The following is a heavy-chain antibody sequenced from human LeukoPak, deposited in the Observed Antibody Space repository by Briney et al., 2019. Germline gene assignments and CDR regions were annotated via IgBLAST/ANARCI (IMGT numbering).Heavy chain of an antibody. Sequence: ASVKVSCKASGYTFTGYYMHWVRQAPGQGLEWMGWINPNSGGTNYAQKFQGRVTMTRDTSISTAYMELSRLRSDDTAVYYCARDAIVRDYSNSDYWGQGTLVTVSS. D-gene: IGHD4-11*01. J-gene: IGHJ4*02. CDR2: INPNSGGT. CDR1: GYTFTGYY. CDR3: ARDAIVRDYSNSDY. V-gene: IGHV1-2*02.